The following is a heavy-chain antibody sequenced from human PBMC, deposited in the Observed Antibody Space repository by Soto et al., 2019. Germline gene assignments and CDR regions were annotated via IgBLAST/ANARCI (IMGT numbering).Heavy chain of an antibody. D-gene: IGHD4-17*01. CDR1: DGSINSASYH. V-gene: IGHV4-31*03. CDR2: IFYTGST. Sequence: QVQLQESGPGLVQPSETLSLTCSVSDGSINSASYHWSWLRQHPGKGLEFIGYIFYTGSTYYNPSLETRLTISVDTSKNHVSLRLNAVTAADTAVYYCARLDYGDSAFDSWGRGILVTVSS. CDR3: ARLDYGDSAFDS. J-gene: IGHJ4*02.